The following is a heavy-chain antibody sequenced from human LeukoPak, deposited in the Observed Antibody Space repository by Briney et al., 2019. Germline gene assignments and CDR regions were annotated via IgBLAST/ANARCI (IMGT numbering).Heavy chain of an antibody. Sequence: GASVKVSCKASGYIFSDYYMHWVRQAPGQGLEWMGWINPNSGGTNYAQKFQGRDTMTRDTSISTVDMELSRLRSDDTAVYYCARSYGSSQRGYWGQGTLVTVSS. CDR1: GYIFSDYY. CDR2: INPNSGGT. CDR3: ARSYGSSQRGY. V-gene: IGHV1-2*02. J-gene: IGHJ4*02. D-gene: IGHD6-13*01.